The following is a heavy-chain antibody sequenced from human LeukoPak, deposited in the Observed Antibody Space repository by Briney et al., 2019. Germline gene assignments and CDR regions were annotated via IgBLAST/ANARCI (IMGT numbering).Heavy chain of an antibody. CDR1: GGTFSSYA. J-gene: IGHJ4*02. CDR2: IIPIFGTA. CDR3: ARAPLWEVLEAGITF. Sequence: SVKVSCKASGGTFSSYAISWVRQAPGQGREWMGRIIPIFGTANYAQKFQGRVTITTDESTSTAYMELSSLRSEDTAVYYCARAPLWEVLEAGITFWGQGTLFTVSS. D-gene: IGHD1-26*01. V-gene: IGHV1-69*05.